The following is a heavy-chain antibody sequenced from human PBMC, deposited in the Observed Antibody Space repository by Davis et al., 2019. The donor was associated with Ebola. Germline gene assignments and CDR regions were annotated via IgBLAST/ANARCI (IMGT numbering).Heavy chain of an antibody. V-gene: IGHV4-34*01. CDR1: GGSFSGYY. CDR2: IYYSGST. CDR3: ARGRGYSSGWRLFDY. J-gene: IGHJ4*02. Sequence: MPSETLSLTCAAYGGSFSGYYWSWIRQPPGKGLEWIGYIYYSGSTYYNPSLKSRVTISVDTSKNQFSLKLSSVTAADTAVYYCARGRGYSSGWRLFDYWGQGTLVTVSS. D-gene: IGHD6-19*01.